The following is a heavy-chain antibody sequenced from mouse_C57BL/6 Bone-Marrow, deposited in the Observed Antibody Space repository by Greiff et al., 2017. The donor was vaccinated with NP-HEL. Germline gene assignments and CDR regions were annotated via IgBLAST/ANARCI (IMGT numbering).Heavy chain of an antibody. J-gene: IGHJ2*01. CDR2: IYPRSGNT. CDR1: GYTFTSYG. CDR3: ARKRNYYGSSGYFDY. V-gene: IGHV1-81*01. Sequence: QVQLKQSGAELARPGASVKLSCKASGYTFTSYGISWVKQRTGQGLEWIGEIYPRSGNTYYNEKFKGKATLTADKSSSPAYMELRSLTSEASAVYYCARKRNYYGSSGYFDYWGQGTTLTVSS. D-gene: IGHD1-1*01.